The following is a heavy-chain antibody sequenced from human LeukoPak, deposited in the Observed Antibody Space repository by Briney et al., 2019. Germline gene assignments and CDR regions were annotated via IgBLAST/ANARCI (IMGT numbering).Heavy chain of an antibody. D-gene: IGHD6-13*01. CDR3: AREFFSSSWYHYYYYYMDV. V-gene: IGHV1-8*01. CDR2: MSPNSGDT. CDR1: GYTFTSYD. J-gene: IGHJ6*03. Sequence: ASVTVACKASGYTFTSYDINWVRQATGQGLEWMGWMSPNSGDTGYAQKFQGRVTMTRNTSISTAYMELSSLRSEDTAVYYCAREFFSSSWYHYYYYYMDVWGKGTTVTVSS.